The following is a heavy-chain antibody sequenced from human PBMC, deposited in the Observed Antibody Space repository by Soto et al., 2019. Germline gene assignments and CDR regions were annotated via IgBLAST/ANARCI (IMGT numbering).Heavy chain of an antibody. D-gene: IGHD3-22*01. CDR1: GYTFTSYG. CDR2: ISAYNGNT. V-gene: IGHV1-18*04. CDR3: AGDPVGSGYPNWFDP. Sequence: ASVKVSCKASGYTFTSYGISWVRQAPGQGLEWMGWISAYNGNTNYAQKLQGRVTMTTDTSTSTAYMELRSLRSDDTAVYYCAGDPVGSGYPNWFDPWGQGTLVTVSS. J-gene: IGHJ5*02.